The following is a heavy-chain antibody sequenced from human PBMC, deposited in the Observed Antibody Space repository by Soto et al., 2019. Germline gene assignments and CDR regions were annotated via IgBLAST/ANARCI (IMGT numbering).Heavy chain of an antibody. V-gene: IGHV5-51*01. CDR1: GYSFTSDW. CDR2: IYPGDSET. J-gene: IGHJ4*02. D-gene: IGHD2-8*01. CDR3: AKSPTNGSTLY. Sequence: GEWLKISCKGSGYSFTSDWIGWVRQMPGKGLEWMGIIYPGDSETRYNPSFQGQVIISADKSTSTAHLQWSSLKASDTAMYYCAKSPTNGSTLYWRVGTLITVSS.